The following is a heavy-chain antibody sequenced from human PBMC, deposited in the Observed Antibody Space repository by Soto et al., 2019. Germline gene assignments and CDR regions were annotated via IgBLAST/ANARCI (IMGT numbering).Heavy chain of an antibody. CDR2: IDPSDSYT. D-gene: IGHD2-15*01. CDR3: ARQGRGGIVSRLSSITMDV. CDR1: GYSFTSYW. J-gene: IGHJ6*02. Sequence: GESLKIPCKGSGYSFTSYWISWVRQMPGKGLEWMGRIDPSDSYTNYSPSFQGHVTISADKSISTAYRQWSSLKASDTAMYYCARQGRGGIVSRLSSITMDVWGQGTTVTVSS. V-gene: IGHV5-10-1*01.